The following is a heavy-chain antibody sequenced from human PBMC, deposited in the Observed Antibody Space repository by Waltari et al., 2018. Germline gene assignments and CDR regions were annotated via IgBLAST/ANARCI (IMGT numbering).Heavy chain of an antibody. CDR3: AGTFGGVIAPDY. Sequence: QVQLVQSGAEVKKPGASVKVSCKASGYTFSSYYMHLVRQAPGQGLEWMGWINPNSGGTNSAQKCQGRVTMTRDRSINTAYMEVSRLRSDDTAVYYCAGTFGGVIAPDYWGQGTLVTVSS. D-gene: IGHD3-16*02. CDR2: INPNSGGT. J-gene: IGHJ4*02. CDR1: GYTFSSYY. V-gene: IGHV1-2*02.